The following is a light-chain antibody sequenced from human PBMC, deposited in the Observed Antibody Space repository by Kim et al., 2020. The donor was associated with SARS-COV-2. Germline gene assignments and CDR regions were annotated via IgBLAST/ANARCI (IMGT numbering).Light chain of an antibody. J-gene: IGKJ1*01. CDR1: QEISNH. V-gene: IGKV1-9*01. Sequence: ASVGDRVTITCRASQEISNHLAWYEQKAGEAAELLVYATSTLKTGVPSRFSGSGSGTEFTLTISSLQTEDFANYSCLQLNTYPRTFAQGTKVDIK. CDR2: ATS. CDR3: LQLNTYPRT.